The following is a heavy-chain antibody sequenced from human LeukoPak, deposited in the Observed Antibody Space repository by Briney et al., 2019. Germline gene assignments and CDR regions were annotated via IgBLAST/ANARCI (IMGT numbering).Heavy chain of an antibody. CDR3: ASGWAGENYYYYGMDV. CDR2: IYYSGST. V-gene: IGHV4-59*08. D-gene: IGHD6-19*01. Sequence: SETLSLTCTVSGGSISSYYWSWIRQPPGKGLEWIGYIYYSGSTNYNPSLKSRVTISVDTSKNQFSLKLSSVTAADTAVYYCASGWAGENYYYYGMDVWGQGTTVTVSS. J-gene: IGHJ6*02. CDR1: GGSISSYY.